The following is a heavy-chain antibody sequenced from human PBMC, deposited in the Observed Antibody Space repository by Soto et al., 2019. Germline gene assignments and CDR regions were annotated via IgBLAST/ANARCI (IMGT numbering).Heavy chain of an antibody. D-gene: IGHD3-10*01. Sequence: QVQLVQSGAEMKKPGSSVKVSCQSSGGTFNTYAMNWVRQAPGQGPEWMGDISPMFGAANYAPKFQGRVTITADESTGTSYMQLSSLTSEDTALYFCAREVQVHTPAFAYWGQGPLVTVSS. CDR2: ISPMFGAA. CDR3: AREVQVHTPAFAY. CDR1: GGTFNTYA. J-gene: IGHJ4*02. V-gene: IGHV1-69*19.